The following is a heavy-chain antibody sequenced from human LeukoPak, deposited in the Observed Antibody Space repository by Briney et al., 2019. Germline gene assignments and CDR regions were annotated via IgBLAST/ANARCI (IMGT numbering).Heavy chain of an antibody. V-gene: IGHV1-8*03. Sequence: ASVKVSCKASGYTFTSYDINWVRQATGQGLEWMGWMNPNSGNTGYAQKFQGRVTITRNTSISTAYMELSSLRSDDTAVYYCARGSGYYTAFDYWGQGTLVTVSS. CDR3: ARGSGYYTAFDY. CDR1: GYTFTSYD. J-gene: IGHJ4*02. CDR2: MNPNSGNT. D-gene: IGHD3-3*01.